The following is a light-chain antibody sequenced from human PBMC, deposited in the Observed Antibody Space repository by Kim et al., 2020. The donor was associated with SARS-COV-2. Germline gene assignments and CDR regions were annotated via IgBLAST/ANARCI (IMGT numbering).Light chain of an antibody. Sequence: QSALTQPASVSGSPGQSITISCTGTSSDIGTYSFVSWYQQHPGNAPKLLIFDVNDRPSGGSHRFSGSKSGNTASLTISGLQAEDEADYYCCSYTSGSTYVFGTGTKVTVL. CDR2: DVN. CDR1: SSDIGTYSF. CDR3: CSYTSGSTYV. V-gene: IGLV2-14*03. J-gene: IGLJ1*01.